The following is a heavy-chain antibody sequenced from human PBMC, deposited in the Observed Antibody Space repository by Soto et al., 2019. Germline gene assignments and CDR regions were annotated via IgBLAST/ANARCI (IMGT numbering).Heavy chain of an antibody. Sequence: TGGSLRLSCAASGFTFSDYYMSWIRQAPGKGLEWVSYISSSSSYTNYADSVKGRFTISRDNAKNSLYLQMNSLRAEDTAVYYCASIGYSYGSFDYWGQGTLVTVSS. V-gene: IGHV3-11*06. J-gene: IGHJ4*02. CDR2: ISSSSSYT. CDR1: GFTFSDYY. D-gene: IGHD5-18*01. CDR3: ASIGYSYGSFDY.